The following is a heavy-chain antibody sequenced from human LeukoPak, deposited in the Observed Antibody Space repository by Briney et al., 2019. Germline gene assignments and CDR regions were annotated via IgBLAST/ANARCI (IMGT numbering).Heavy chain of an antibody. D-gene: IGHD2-8*01. CDR2: INPSGGST. J-gene: IGHJ6*02. Sequence: ASVKVSCKASGYTFTSYYMHWVRQAPGQGLEWMGIINPSGGSTSYAQKFQGRVTMTRDTSTSTVYMELSSLRSEDTAVYYCARDQNSSTNGGEDYCYGMDVWGQGTTVTVSS. CDR3: ARDQNSSTNGGEDYCYGMDV. V-gene: IGHV1-46*01. CDR1: GYTFTSYY.